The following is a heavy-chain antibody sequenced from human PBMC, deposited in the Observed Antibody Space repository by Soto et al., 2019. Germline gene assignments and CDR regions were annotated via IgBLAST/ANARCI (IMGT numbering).Heavy chain of an antibody. J-gene: IGHJ4*02. D-gene: IGHD6-6*01. V-gene: IGHV3-66*04. CDR1: GFTVSGNY. Sequence: VQLVESGGGLVQPGGSLRLSCAASGFTVSGNYMSWVRQAPGKGLEWVSIIYGGDSTYYAESVKGRFTTSRDNSKNTLYLQMNNLRAEDTGIYYCATPRSRKYYFDYWGQGTLVAVSS. CDR3: ATPRSRKYYFDY. CDR2: IYGGDST.